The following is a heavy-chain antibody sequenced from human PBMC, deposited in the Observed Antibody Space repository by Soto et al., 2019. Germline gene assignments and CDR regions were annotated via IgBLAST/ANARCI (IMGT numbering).Heavy chain of an antibody. V-gene: IGHV3-48*02. Sequence: PGGSLRLSCVVSGFSFSSYSMNWVRQAPGKGLEWVSYISGSSTTTHYADSVKGRFTISRDTAKNSLYLQMNSLRDEDTAVYYCARDSITFFGAVISDDYYYYGMDVWGQGTTVTVSS. CDR1: GFSFSSYS. D-gene: IGHD3-3*01. J-gene: IGHJ6*02. CDR2: ISGSSTTT. CDR3: ARDSITFFGAVISDDYYYYGMDV.